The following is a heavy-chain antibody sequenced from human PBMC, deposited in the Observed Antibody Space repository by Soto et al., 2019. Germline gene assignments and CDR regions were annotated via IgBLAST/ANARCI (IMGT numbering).Heavy chain of an antibody. CDR3: ARGGRRDGYNLGYYYYGMDV. CDR2: SNPNSGGT. J-gene: IGHJ6*02. CDR1: GYTFTGYY. D-gene: IGHD5-12*01. V-gene: IGHV1-2*04. Sequence: ASVKVSCKASGYTFTGYYMHWVRQAPGQGLEGMGWSNPNSGGTNYAQKFQGWVNMTRDTSIGKAYMALSRLISDDTAVYYCARGGRRDGYNLGYYYYGMDVWGQGTTVTVSS.